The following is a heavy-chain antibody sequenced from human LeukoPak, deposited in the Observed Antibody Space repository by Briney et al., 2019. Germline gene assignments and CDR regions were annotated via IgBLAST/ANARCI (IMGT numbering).Heavy chain of an antibody. CDR2: ISSGSSYI. V-gene: IGHV3-21*01. Sequence: GGSLRLSCAASGFTFSSYSMNWVRQAPGKGLEWVSSISSGSSYIYYADSVKGRFTISRDNAKNTLYLQMNSLRAEDTAVYYCATGNCGGDCYSGYWGQGTLVTVSS. J-gene: IGHJ4*02. CDR3: ATGNCGGDCYSGY. D-gene: IGHD2-21*02. CDR1: GFTFSSYS.